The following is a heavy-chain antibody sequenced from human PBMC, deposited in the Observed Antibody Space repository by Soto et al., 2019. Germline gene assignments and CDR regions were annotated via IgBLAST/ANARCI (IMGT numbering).Heavy chain of an antibody. CDR1: GYTFTSYY. J-gene: IGHJ4*02. V-gene: IGHV1-46*03. D-gene: IGHD3-10*01. Sequence: ASVKVSCKASGYTFTSYYMHWVRQAPGQGLEWMGIINPSGGSTSYAQKFQGRVTMTRDTSTSTVYMELSSLRSEDTAVYYCARGTMVRGALDYFDYRGQGTLVTVSS. CDR3: ARGTMVRGALDYFDY. CDR2: INPSGGST.